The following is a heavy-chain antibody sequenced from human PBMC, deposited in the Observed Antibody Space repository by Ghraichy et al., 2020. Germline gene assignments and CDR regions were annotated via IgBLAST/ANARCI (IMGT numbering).Heavy chain of an antibody. J-gene: IGHJ4*02. CDR2: ISSSSSII. V-gene: IGHV3-48*02. Sequence: GGSLRLSCTASGFTFSNYSMNWVRQAPGKGLEWVSYISSSSSIIYYADSVRGRFTISRDNAKNSVFLQMNSLRDEDTAVYSCARGYSGSYHYVWGQGTLVTVSS. CDR1: GFTFSNYS. D-gene: IGHD1-26*01. CDR3: ARGYSGSYHYV.